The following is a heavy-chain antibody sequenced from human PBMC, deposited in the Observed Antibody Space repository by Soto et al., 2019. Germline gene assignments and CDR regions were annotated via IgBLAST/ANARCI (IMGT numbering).Heavy chain of an antibody. V-gene: IGHV1-2*02. D-gene: IGHD6-6*01. CDR2: INPNSGGT. Sequence: ASVKVSFKASGYTFTGYYMHWLRQAPGQGLEWMGWINPNSGGTNYAQKFQGRVTMTRDTSISTAYMELSRLRSDDTAVYYCARDTYSSSSHYYYGMDVWGQGTTVTVSS. CDR3: ARDTYSSSSHYYYGMDV. CDR1: GYTFTGYY. J-gene: IGHJ6*02.